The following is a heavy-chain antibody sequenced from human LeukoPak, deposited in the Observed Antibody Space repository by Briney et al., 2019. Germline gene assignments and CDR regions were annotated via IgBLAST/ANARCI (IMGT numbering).Heavy chain of an antibody. J-gene: IGHJ3*02. V-gene: IGHV1-2*02. CDR3: ARELVYCGGDCYSVPVAFDI. D-gene: IGHD2-21*01. CDR1: GYTFTGYY. CDR2: INPNSGGT. Sequence: RASVKVSCKASGYTFTGYYMHWVRQAPGQGLEWMGWINPNSGGTNYAQKFQGRVTMTRDTSISTAYMELSRLRSDDTAVYYCARELVYCGGDCYSVPVAFDIWGQGTMVTVSS.